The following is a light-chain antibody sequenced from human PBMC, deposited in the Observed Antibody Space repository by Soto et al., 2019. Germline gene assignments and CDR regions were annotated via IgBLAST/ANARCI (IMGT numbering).Light chain of an antibody. Sequence: DIQLTQSPSFLSASVGDRVTMTCRASQGVSTYLAWYQQKPGKAPKLLIYGASTLQSGVPSRFSGSGSGTEFALAISSLQPEDFATYYCQQYGSSPLTFGGGTKVEIK. CDR3: QQYGSSPLT. CDR2: GAS. V-gene: IGKV1-9*01. CDR1: QGVSTY. J-gene: IGKJ4*01.